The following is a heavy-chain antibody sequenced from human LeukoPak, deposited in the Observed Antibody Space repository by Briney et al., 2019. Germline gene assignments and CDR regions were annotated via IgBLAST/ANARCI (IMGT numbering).Heavy chain of an antibody. V-gene: IGHV3-33*06. J-gene: IGHJ6*03. CDR3: AKALYDVSYYYYMDV. D-gene: IGHD3-16*01. CDR2: IWYDGSNK. CDR1: GFTFSSYG. Sequence: GGSLRLSCAASGFTFSSYGMHWVRQAPGKGLEWVAVIWYDGSNKYYADSVKGRFTISRDNSKNTLYLQMNSLRAEDTAVYYCAKALYDVSYYYYMDVWGKGTTVTVSS.